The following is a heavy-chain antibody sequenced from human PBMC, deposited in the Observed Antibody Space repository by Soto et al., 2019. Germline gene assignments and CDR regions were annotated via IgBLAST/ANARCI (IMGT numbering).Heavy chain of an antibody. CDR2: INSDGSST. Sequence: GSLRLSCAASGFTFSSYCMHWVRQAPGKGLVWVSRINSDGSSTSYADSVKGRFTISRDNAKNTLYLQMNSLRAEDTAVYYCVRTSLVVAAATREDYWGQGTLVTVSS. CDR1: GFTFSSYC. J-gene: IGHJ4*02. CDR3: VRTSLVVAAATREDY. D-gene: IGHD2-15*01. V-gene: IGHV3-74*01.